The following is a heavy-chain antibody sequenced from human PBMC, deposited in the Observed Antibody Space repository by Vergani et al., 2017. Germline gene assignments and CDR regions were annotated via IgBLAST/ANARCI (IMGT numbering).Heavy chain of an antibody. Sequence: QVQLQQWGAGLLKPSETLSLTCAVYGGSFSGYFWSWIRQPPGKGLEWIGQINHSGSTNYNPSLKSRVTMSVDTSKNQFSLKLSSVTAADTAVYYCARRPMVVGATFSRRCNFDSWGQGILVTVSS. V-gene: IGHV4-34*01. J-gene: IGHJ4*02. CDR3: ARRPMVVGATFSRRCNFDS. CDR1: GGSFSGYF. CDR2: INHSGST. D-gene: IGHD1-26*01.